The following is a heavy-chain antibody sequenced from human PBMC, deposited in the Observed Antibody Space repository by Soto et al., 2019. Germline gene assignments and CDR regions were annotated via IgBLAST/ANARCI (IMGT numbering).Heavy chain of an antibody. D-gene: IGHD2-15*01. V-gene: IGHV3-7*01. CDR2: IKQDGSEK. Sequence: EVQLVESGGDLVQPGGSLRLSCAASGFTFSRYWMSWVRQAPGKGLEWVANIKQDGSEKYYVDSVKGRFTISRDNAKNSLYLQMNSLRAEDTAVYYCARDLVAYWGQGTLVTVSS. CDR1: GFTFSRYW. J-gene: IGHJ4*02. CDR3: ARDLVAY.